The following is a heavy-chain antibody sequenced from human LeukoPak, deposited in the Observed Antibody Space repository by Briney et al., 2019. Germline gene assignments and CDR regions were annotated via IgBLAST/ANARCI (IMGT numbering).Heavy chain of an antibody. J-gene: IGHJ4*02. CDR3: AREYYDFWSGLFDY. V-gene: IGHV4-30-4*08. CDR2: IYYSGST. Sequence: SETLSLTCTVSGGSISSYYWSWIRQPPGKGLEWIGYIYYSGSTYYNPSLKSRVTISVDTSKNQFSLKLSSVTAADRAVYYCAREYYDFWSGLFDYWGQGTLVTVSS. CDR1: GGSISSYY. D-gene: IGHD3-3*01.